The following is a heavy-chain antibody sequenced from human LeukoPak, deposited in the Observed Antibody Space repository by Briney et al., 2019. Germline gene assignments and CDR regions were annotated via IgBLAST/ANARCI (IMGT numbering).Heavy chain of an antibody. J-gene: IGHJ4*02. CDR3: ARLNLDTASDY. V-gene: IGHV4-59*08. Sequence: SETLSLTCTVSGGSISSYYWSWIRQPPGKGLEWIGYIYYSGSTNYNPSLKSRVTISVDTSKNQFSLKLSSVTAADTAVYYCARLNLDTASDYWGQGTLVTVSS. CDR2: IYYSGST. D-gene: IGHD5-18*01. CDR1: GGSISSYY.